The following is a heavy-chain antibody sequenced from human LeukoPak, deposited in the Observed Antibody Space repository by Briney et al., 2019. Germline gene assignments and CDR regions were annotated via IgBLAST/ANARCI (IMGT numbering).Heavy chain of an antibody. Sequence: SVKVSCKASGGTFSSYAISWVRQAPGQGLEWMGGIIPIFATANYAQKFQGRVTITADESTSTAYMELSSLRSEDTAVYYCARGPDYGGNSVGLAYWGQGTLVTVSS. CDR1: GGTFSSYA. CDR3: ARGPDYGGNSVGLAY. J-gene: IGHJ4*02. D-gene: IGHD4-23*01. CDR2: IIPIFATA. V-gene: IGHV1-69*13.